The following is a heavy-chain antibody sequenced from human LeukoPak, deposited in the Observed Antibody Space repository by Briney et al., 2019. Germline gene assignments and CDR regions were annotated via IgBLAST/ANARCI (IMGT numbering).Heavy chain of an antibody. CDR3: ARDLGYSSSWNY. V-gene: IGHV1-18*01. CDR2: ISTYNGNT. J-gene: IGHJ4*02. D-gene: IGHD6-13*01. CDR1: GYTFTSYG. Sequence: GASVKVSRKASGYTFTSYGISWVRQAPGQGLQWMGWISTYNGNTNYPQNFQGRVTMTTDTSTRTVYMELRSLRSDDTAVYYCARDLGYSSSWNYWGQGTLVTVSS.